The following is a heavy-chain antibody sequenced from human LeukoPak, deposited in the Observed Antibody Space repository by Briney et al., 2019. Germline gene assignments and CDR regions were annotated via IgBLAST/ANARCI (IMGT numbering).Heavy chain of an antibody. D-gene: IGHD2-21*02. CDR3: ASMVTIPPLFEY. J-gene: IGHJ4*02. Sequence: LVKVSCKASGGTFSSYAISWVRQAPGQGLEWMGRIIPILGIANYAQKFQGRVTITADKSTSTAYMELSSLRSEDTAVYYCASMVTIPPLFEYWGQGTLVTVSS. CDR1: GGTFSSYA. CDR2: IIPILGIA. V-gene: IGHV1-69*04.